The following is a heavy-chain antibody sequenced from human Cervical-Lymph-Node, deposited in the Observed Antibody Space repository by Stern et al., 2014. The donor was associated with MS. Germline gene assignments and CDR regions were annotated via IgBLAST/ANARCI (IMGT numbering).Heavy chain of an antibody. J-gene: IGHJ5*02. V-gene: IGHV3-21*01. D-gene: IGHD4-17*01. CDR3: AKQHAGLRGDWFDP. Sequence: EMQLVESGGGLVKPGGSLRLSCAASGFIFSRYSMSWIRQAPGKGLEWVSSITSDSKYIHYAESLKGRITITRENAENSLYLQMNGLRVEDTAVYYCAKQHAGLRGDWFDPWGQGTLVTVSP. CDR2: ITSDSKYI. CDR1: GFIFSRYS.